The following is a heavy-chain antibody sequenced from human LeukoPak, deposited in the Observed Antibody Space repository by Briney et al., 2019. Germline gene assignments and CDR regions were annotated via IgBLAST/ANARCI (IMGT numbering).Heavy chain of an antibody. V-gene: IGHV3-48*01. CDR2: ISSSSSTI. CDR1: GFTFSSYS. CDR3: AKTPASRFFDSRQYYFDY. D-gene: IGHD3-9*01. Sequence: GGSLRLSCAASGFTFSSYSMNWVRQAPGKGLEWVSYISSSSSTIYYADSVKGRFTISRDNAKNSLYLQMNSLRAEDTAVYYCAKTPASRFFDSRQYYFDYWGQGTLVTVSS. J-gene: IGHJ4*02.